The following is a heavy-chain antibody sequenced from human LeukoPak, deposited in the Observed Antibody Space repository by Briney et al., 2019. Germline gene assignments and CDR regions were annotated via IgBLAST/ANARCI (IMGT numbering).Heavy chain of an antibody. J-gene: IGHJ4*02. CDR3: ARAVSPYGYRKYYFDY. V-gene: IGHV4-39*01. CDR1: GVSISSSYSY. Sequence: SETLSLTCTVSGVSISSSYSYWGWIRQPPGMGLEWIGSIYYTGNTYYNASLKSQVSISIDTSKNQFSLKLSSVTAADTAVYYCARAVSPYGYRKYYFDYWGQGTLVTVSS. CDR2: IYYTGNT. D-gene: IGHD5-18*01.